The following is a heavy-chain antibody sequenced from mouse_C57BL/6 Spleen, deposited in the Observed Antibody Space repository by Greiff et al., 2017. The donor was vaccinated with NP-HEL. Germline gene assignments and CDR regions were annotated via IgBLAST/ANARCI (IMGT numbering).Heavy chain of an antibody. CDR2: INPNNGGT. Sequence: EVQLQQSGPELVKPGASVKISCKASGYTFTDYYMNWVKQSHGKSLEWIGDINPNNGGTSYNQTFKGKATLTVDKSSSTAYMELRSLTSEDSAVYYCARGAYDSFAYWGQGTLVTVSA. V-gene: IGHV1-26*01. J-gene: IGHJ3*01. CDR1: GYTFTDYY. D-gene: IGHD2-4*01. CDR3: ARGAYDSFAY.